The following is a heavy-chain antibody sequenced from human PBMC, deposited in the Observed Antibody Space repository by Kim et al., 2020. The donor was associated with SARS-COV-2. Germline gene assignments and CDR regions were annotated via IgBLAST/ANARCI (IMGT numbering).Heavy chain of an antibody. J-gene: IGHJ4*02. Sequence: ARSVKDQFTISRYNAKNSLFLQMNSLGAEDTAVYYCARSVNRFSRGSDYWGQATLVTVSS. D-gene: IGHD3-10*01. V-gene: IGHV3-11*06. CDR3: ARSVNRFSRGSDY.